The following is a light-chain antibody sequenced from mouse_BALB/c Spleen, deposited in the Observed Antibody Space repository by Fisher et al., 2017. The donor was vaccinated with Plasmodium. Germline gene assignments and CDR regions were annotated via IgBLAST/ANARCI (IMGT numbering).Light chain of an antibody. J-gene: IGKJ1*01. Sequence: MTQTPSSMYSSLGERVTITCKASQDIKSYLIWFQQKPGKSPKTLISRANRLVDGVPSRFSGSGSGQDFSLTISSLDYEDVGIYYCQQYYDFPRTFGGGTKLEIK. CDR3: QQYYDFPRT. CDR1: QDIKSY. V-gene: IGKV14-111*01. CDR2: RAN.